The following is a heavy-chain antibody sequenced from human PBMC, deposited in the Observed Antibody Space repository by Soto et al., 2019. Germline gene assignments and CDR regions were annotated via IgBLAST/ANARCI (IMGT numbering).Heavy chain of an antibody. D-gene: IGHD3-10*01. V-gene: IGHV1-18*01. CDR1: GYTFTSYG. CDR3: ARVWFGELLYSYFDY. Sequence: ASVKVSCKASGYTFTSYGISWVRQAPGQGLEWMGWISAYNGNTNYAQKLQGRVTMTTDTSTSTAYMELRSLRSDDTAVYYCARVWFGELLYSYFDYWGQGTLVTVSS. CDR2: ISAYNGNT. J-gene: IGHJ4*02.